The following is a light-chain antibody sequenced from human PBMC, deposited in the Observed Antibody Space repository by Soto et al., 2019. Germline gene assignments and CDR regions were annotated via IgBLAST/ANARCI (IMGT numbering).Light chain of an antibody. CDR2: WAS. J-gene: IGKJ1*01. Sequence: DIVMTQSPDSLAVSLGERATINCKSSQNVLYNSNNKNYLAWYQQKPGQPPKLLIYWASTRESGVPDRFSGSGSGTDFTLRISSLQAEDVAVYYCHQYYGTPWTFGQGTKVEIK. V-gene: IGKV4-1*01. CDR3: HQYYGTPWT. CDR1: QNVLYNSNNKNY.